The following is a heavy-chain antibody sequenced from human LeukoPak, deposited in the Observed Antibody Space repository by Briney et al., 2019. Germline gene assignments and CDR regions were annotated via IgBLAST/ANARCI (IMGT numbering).Heavy chain of an antibody. V-gene: IGHV3-30-3*01. CDR1: GFTFNNYA. D-gene: IGHD1-26*01. J-gene: IGHJ4*02. CDR2: ISFDGGNK. Sequence: PGRSLRLSCAASGFTFNNYAIHWVRQAPGKGLEWVAIISFDGGNKYYADPVKGRFTISRDNSKNTLYLQMNSLRAEDTAVYYCARDGIVGSPLFKFDYWGQGTLVTVSS. CDR3: ARDGIVGSPLFKFDY.